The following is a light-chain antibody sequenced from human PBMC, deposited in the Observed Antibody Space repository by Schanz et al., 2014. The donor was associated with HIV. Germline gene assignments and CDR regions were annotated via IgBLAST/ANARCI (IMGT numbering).Light chain of an antibody. V-gene: IGLV2-14*02. CDR1: SSDVGSYNL. Sequence: QSALTQPASVSGSPGQSITISCTGTSSDVGSYNLVSWYQHHPGKAPRLMIYEGNKRPSGVSNRFSGSKSGNTASLTVSGLQAEDEADYYCISYAGSYPFVVFGGGTKLTVL. CDR2: EGN. CDR3: ISYAGSYPFVV. J-gene: IGLJ3*02.